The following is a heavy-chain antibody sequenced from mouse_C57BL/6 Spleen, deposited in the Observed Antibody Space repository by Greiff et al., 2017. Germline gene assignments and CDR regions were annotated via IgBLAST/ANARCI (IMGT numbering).Heavy chain of an antibody. CDR3: ARRDYYGSSPYYAMDY. CDR2: ISSGSSTI. Sequence: EVQGVESGGGLVKPGGSLKLSCAASGFTFSDYGMHWVRQAPEKGLEWVAYISSGSSTIYYADPVKGRFTISRDNAKNTLFLQMTSLRSEDTAMYYCARRDYYGSSPYYAMDYWGQGTSVTVSS. V-gene: IGHV5-17*01. D-gene: IGHD1-1*01. CDR1: GFTFSDYG. J-gene: IGHJ4*01.